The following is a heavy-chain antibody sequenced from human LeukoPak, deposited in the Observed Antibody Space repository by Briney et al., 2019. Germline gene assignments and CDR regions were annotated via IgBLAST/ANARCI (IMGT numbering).Heavy chain of an antibody. CDR3: ARGVSSRYLWVYCSSTSCRYYFDY. CDR2: MKPNSGNT. CDR1: GYTFTSYD. D-gene: IGHD2-2*01. J-gene: IGHJ4*02. V-gene: IGHV1-8*03. Sequence: ASVKVSCKASGYTFTSYDINWVRQATGQGLEWMGWMKPNSGNTGYAQKFQGRVTITRNTSISTAYMELSSLRSEDTAVYYCARGVSSRYLWVYCSSTSCRYYFDYWGQGTLVTVSS.